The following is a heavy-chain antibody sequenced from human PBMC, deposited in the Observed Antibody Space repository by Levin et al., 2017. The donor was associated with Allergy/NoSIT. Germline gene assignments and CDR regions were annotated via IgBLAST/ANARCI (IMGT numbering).Heavy chain of an antibody. D-gene: IGHD5-24*01. CDR1: GGTFSSYA. CDR3: ARDLPLVMAVDY. V-gene: IGHV1-69*04. J-gene: IGHJ4*02. Sequence: ASVKVSCKASGGTFSSYAISWVRQAPGQGLEWMGRIIPILGIANYAQKFQGRVTITADKSTSTAYMELSSLRSKDTAVYYCARDLPLVMAVDYWGQGTLVTVSS. CDR2: IIPILGIA.